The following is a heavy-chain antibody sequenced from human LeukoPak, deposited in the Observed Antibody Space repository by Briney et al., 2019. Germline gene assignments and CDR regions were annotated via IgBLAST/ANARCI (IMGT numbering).Heavy chain of an antibody. CDR1: GFAFSSYW. CDR2: ISGDGSTT. CDR3: ARSQFGY. J-gene: IGHJ4*02. D-gene: IGHD3-16*01. V-gene: IGHV3-74*01. Sequence: GGSLRLSCATSGFAFSSYWMLWVRQVPGKGLVWVSRISGDGSTTTYADSVKGRFTISRDNTNNILYLQMNSLRAEDTAIYYCARSQFGYWGQGILVTVTS.